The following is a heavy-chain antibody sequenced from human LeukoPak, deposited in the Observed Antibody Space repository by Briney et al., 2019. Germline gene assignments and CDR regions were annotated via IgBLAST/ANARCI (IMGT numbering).Heavy chain of an antibody. Sequence: SETLSLXCTVSGGSISSYYWSWIRQPAGKGLEWIGRIYSSGSTNYNPSFESRVTMSEDAPNNQFSLKLNSVTAADTAVYYCARGGSGTILFDYWGQGTLVTVSS. J-gene: IGHJ4*02. D-gene: IGHD1-26*01. CDR1: GGSISSYY. CDR3: ARGGSGTILFDY. CDR2: IYSSGST. V-gene: IGHV4-4*07.